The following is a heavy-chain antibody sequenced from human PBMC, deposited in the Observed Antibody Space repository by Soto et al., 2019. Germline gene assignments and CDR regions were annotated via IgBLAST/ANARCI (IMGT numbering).Heavy chain of an antibody. D-gene: IGHD3-22*01. J-gene: IGHJ5*02. CDR1: GFSLSTSGVG. V-gene: IGHV2-5*02. Sequence: QITLKESGPTLVKPTQTLTLTCTFSGFSLSTSGVGVGWIRQPPGKALEWLALIYWADDKRYSPSLKSRLTITKDTAKNQVLLTMTTMAPVDTATYYCAHRRSTYYYDSTFDPWRQGTLVTVSS. CDR2: IYWADDK. CDR3: AHRRSTYYYDSTFDP.